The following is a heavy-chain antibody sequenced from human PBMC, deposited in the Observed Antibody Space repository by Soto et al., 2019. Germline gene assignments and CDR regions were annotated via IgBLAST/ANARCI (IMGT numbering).Heavy chain of an antibody. Sequence: RASVKVSCKTFGYTFTGYYMHWVRQAPGQGLEWMGWINPNSGGTNYAQNFQGRVTMTRDTPISTAYMELSRLRSDDTAVYYCARVRSSGWYTAYYWGQGTLVTVSS. CDR2: INPNSGGT. V-gene: IGHV1-2*02. CDR1: GYTFTGYY. J-gene: IGHJ4*02. CDR3: ARVRSSGWYTAYY. D-gene: IGHD6-19*01.